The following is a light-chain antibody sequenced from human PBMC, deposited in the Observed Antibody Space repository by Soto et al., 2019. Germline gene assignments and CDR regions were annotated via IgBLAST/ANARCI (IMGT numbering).Light chain of an antibody. CDR3: AAWDDTLNGPV. J-gene: IGLJ2*01. V-gene: IGLV1-44*01. Sequence: QSVLTQPPSASGSPGQRVSISCSGSNSNIGNNTVSWYRHLPGSAPRLLMYTTNQRASGVTDRFSGSRSATSASLAISGLQSEDEADYYCAAWDDTLNGPVFGGGTKLTVL. CDR1: NSNIGNNT. CDR2: TTN.